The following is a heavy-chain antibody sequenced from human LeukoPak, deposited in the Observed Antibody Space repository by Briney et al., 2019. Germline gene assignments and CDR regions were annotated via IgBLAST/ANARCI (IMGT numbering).Heavy chain of an antibody. Sequence: PGGSLRLSCAASGFTFSSYWMHWVRQAPGKGLVCVSRINNDGSSTSYADSVKGRFTISRDNAKNTLYLQMNSLRAEDTAVHYCARDWMYSRNWFDPWGQGTLVTVSS. D-gene: IGHD6-13*01. CDR3: ARDWMYSRNWFDP. J-gene: IGHJ5*02. CDR2: INNDGSST. CDR1: GFTFSSYW. V-gene: IGHV3-74*01.